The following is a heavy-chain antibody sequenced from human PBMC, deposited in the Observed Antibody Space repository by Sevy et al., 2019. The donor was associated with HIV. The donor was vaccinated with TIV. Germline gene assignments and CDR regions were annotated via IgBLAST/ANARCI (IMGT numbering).Heavy chain of an antibody. CDR3: ARVATYYYDSSGYY. CDR2: IKQDGSEK. J-gene: IGHJ4*02. CDR1: GFTFSSYW. Sequence: GGSLRLSCAASGFTFSSYWMSWARQAPGKGLEWVANIKQDGSEKYYVDSVKGRFTISRDNAKNSLYLQMNSLRAEDTAVYYCARVATYYYDSSGYYWGQGTLVTVSS. D-gene: IGHD3-22*01. V-gene: IGHV3-7*01.